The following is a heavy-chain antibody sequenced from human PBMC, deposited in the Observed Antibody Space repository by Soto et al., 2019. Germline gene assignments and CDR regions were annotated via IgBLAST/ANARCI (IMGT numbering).Heavy chain of an antibody. CDR3: ARXGAXXXXXXXNWFDP. J-gene: IGHJ5*02. Sequence: QVQLVQSGAEVKKPGASVKVSCKASGYTFTSYGISWVRQAPGQGLEWMGWISAYNGNTNYAQKLQGRVTMTTDTSTSTAYMELRSXRSXDXAVXXXARXGAXXXXXXXNWFDPWGQGTLVTVSS. CDR2: ISAYNGNT. D-gene: IGHD1-26*01. CDR1: GYTFTSYG. V-gene: IGHV1-18*01.